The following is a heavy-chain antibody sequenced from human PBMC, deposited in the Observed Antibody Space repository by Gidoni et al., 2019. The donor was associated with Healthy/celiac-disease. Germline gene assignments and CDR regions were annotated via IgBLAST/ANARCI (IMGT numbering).Heavy chain of an antibody. D-gene: IGHD6-19*01. Sequence: EVQLVESGGGLVQPGGSLKLSCAAPGCPFSGSSMHWVRQASGKGMEWVGRIRSKANSYATAYAASVKGRFTISRDDSKNTAYLQMNSLKTEDTAVYYCTRQTGSGALTWGQGTLVTVSS. V-gene: IGHV3-73*01. CDR1: GCPFSGSS. CDR3: TRQTGSGALT. CDR2: IRSKANSYAT. J-gene: IGHJ4*02.